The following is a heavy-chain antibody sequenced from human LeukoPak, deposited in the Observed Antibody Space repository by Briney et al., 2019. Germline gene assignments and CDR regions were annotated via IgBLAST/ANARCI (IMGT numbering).Heavy chain of an antibody. CDR3: ARVRSGAATKAFDY. CDR2: IFYSGRT. CDR1: GGSISGHY. J-gene: IGHJ4*02. V-gene: IGHV4-59*11. Sequence: PSETLSLTCTVSGGSISGHYWSWIRQPPGRGLEWIGYIFYSGRTDYNPSLKSRVTMSVDTSKNQFSLQLRSVTAADTAVYYCARVRSGAATKAFDYCGQGTLVTVSS. D-gene: IGHD6-13*01.